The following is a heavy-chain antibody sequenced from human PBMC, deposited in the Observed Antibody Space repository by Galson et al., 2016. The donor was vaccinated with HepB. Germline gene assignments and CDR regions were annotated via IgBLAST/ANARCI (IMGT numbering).Heavy chain of an antibody. D-gene: IGHD6-19*01. V-gene: IGHV3-20*01. Sequence: SLRLSCAASGFIFDDYAISWVRQTPGKGLEWVSGINWNGGSTAYADSVKGRFTISRDNAKNSLYLQMNSLRTEDTALYHCARARPYSTGWKDASDFWGQGTMVIVSS. CDR2: INWNGGST. CDR1: GFIFDDYA. J-gene: IGHJ3*01. CDR3: ARARPYSTGWKDASDF.